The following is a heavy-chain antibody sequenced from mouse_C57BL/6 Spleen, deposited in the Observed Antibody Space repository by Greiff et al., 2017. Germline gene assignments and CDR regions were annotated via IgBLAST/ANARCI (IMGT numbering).Heavy chain of an antibody. CDR2: IYPGNGDP. CDR3: ARRDYQAFDY. D-gene: IGHD5-5*01. Sequence: QVQLQESGAELVRPGASVKMSCKASGYTFPSYNMHWVKQTPRQGLEWIGAIYPGNGDPSYNQQFKGKATLTVDKSSSTAYMQLSSLTAEDSAVYFGARRDYQAFDYWGQGTTLTVSS. V-gene: IGHV1-12*01. CDR1: GYTFPSYN. J-gene: IGHJ2*01.